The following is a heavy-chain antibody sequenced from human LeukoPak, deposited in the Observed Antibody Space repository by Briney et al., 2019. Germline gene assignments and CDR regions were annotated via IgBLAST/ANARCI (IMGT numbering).Heavy chain of an antibody. CDR3: ASPVIVGTTTDY. J-gene: IGHJ4*02. Sequence: GGSLRLSCAASGFTFSSYWMSWVRQAPGKGLEWVANIKQDGSEKYYVDSVKGRFTISRDNAKNSLYLEMNSLRAEDTAVYYCASPVIVGTTTDYWGQGTLVTVAS. V-gene: IGHV3-7*01. CDR2: IKQDGSEK. CDR1: GFTFSSYW. D-gene: IGHD1-26*01.